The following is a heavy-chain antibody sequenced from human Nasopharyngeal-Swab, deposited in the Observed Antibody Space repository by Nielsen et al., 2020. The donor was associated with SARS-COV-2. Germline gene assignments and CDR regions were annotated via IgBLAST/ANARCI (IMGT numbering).Heavy chain of an antibody. D-gene: IGHD2-2*01. J-gene: IGHJ4*02. CDR1: GFIFDSYW. CDR3: ARVHLVIVPATFDY. V-gene: IGHV3-7*01. Sequence: GESLKISCVASGFIFDSYWMSWVRQAPGKGLEWVANIKYDGSEKYYVDSVRGRFTISRDNAKNTVYLQMNSLRAEDTAVYYCARVHLVIVPATFDYWGQGTLVTVSS. CDR2: IKYDGSEK.